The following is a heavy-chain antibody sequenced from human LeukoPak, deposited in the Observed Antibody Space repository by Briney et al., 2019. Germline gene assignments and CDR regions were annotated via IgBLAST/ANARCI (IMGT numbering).Heavy chain of an antibody. V-gene: IGHV1-3*01. Sequence: ASAKVSCKASGYTFTSYAMHWVRQAPGQRLEWMGWVNAGNGNTKYSQKFQGRVTITRDTSASTAYMELSSLRSEDTAVYYCARCARFGELLCVFDYWGQGTLVTVSS. CDR2: VNAGNGNT. CDR3: ARCARFGELLCVFDY. D-gene: IGHD3-10*01. J-gene: IGHJ4*02. CDR1: GYTFTSYA.